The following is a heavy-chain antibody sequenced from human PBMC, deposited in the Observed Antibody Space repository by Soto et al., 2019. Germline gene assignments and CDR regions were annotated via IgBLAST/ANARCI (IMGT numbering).Heavy chain of an antibody. V-gene: IGHV1-69*06. CDR2: IIPIFGTA. J-gene: IGHJ3*02. Sequence: SVKVSCKASGGTFSSYAISWVRQAPGQGLEWMGGIIPIFGTANYAQKFQGRVTITADKSTSTAYMELSSLRSEDTAVYYCARDFGLYCSGGSCYGDDAFDIWGQGTMVTVSS. CDR1: GGTFSSYA. CDR3: ARDFGLYCSGGSCYGDDAFDI. D-gene: IGHD2-15*01.